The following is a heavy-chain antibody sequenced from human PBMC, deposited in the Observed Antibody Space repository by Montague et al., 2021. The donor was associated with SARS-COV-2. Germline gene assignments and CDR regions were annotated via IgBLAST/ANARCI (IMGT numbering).Heavy chain of an antibody. CDR3: ARAALPGRKNWFDP. V-gene: IGHV4-4*07. Sequence: SETLSLTCSVSGGSISGHYWSWIRQPAGKGLEWIGRIYTSGGANYNPSLNSRVTISVDTSKNQFSLNLTSVTAADTAVYYCARAALPGRKNWFDPWGQGTLVTVSS. CDR1: GGSISGHY. J-gene: IGHJ5*02. CDR2: IYTSGGA. D-gene: IGHD2-2*01.